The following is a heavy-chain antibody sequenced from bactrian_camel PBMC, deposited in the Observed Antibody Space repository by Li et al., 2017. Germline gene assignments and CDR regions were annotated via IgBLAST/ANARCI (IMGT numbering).Heavy chain of an antibody. CDR3: AARPVGWCPLFEHWLGKRAYTPGGYFTN. Sequence: HVQLVESGGDSVQPGRSLRLSCQASGYSFSDFSRNCMGWFRQAQGKEREAVAGIDSDGMITNADSVKGRFTLSKDNAKNTLDLQMNSLTPEDTAMYYCAARPVGWCPLFEHWLGKRAYTPGGYFTNWGQGTQVTVS. CDR2: IDSDGMI. J-gene: IGHJ4*01. D-gene: IGHD1*01. CDR1: GYSFSDFSRNC. V-gene: IGHV3S53*01.